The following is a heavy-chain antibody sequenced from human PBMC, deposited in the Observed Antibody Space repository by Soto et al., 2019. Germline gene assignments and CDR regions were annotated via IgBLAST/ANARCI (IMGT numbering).Heavy chain of an antibody. V-gene: IGHV4-30-2*01. D-gene: IGHD6-6*01. CDR3: ARVPQWSLASIERPTINDARDV. Sequence: SETLSLTCAVSGGSISSADHSWSWIRQPPGKGLEYIGYIYLSGSTSYNPSLKSRVTMSLDTSKNQFSLKLSSVTAADTALNYCARVPQWSLASIERPTINDARDVWGQGIMGTV. CDR1: GGSISSADHS. CDR2: IYLSGST. J-gene: IGHJ3*01.